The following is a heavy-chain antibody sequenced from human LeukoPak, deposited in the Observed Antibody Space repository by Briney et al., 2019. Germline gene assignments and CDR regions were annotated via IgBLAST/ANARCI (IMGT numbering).Heavy chain of an antibody. CDR2: ISSSSSYI. J-gene: IGHJ5*02. CDR3: ARDPPYSSGWLAH. Sequence: GGSLRLSCAASGFSVSSNYMNWVRQAPGKGLEWVSSISSSSSYIYYADSVKGRFTISRDNAKNSLYLQMNSLRAEDTAVYYCARDPPYSSGWLAHWGQGTLVTVSS. D-gene: IGHD6-19*01. CDR1: GFSVSSNY. V-gene: IGHV3-21*01.